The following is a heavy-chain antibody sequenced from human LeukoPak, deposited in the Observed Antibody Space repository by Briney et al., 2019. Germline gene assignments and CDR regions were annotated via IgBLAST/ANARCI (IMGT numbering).Heavy chain of an antibody. J-gene: IGHJ4*02. D-gene: IGHD3-9*01. CDR1: GGSISSSTYY. CDR3: SRGSYDILTGYSTLGEY. Sequence: SETLTLTCTVSGGSISSSTYYWGWIRQPPGKGLEWIGSVCYTGSTYYNPSLKSRITILLDTSKNQISLKLSSVTAADTAVYYCSRGSYDILTGYSTLGEYWGQGTLVTVSS. V-gene: IGHV4-39*01. CDR2: VCYTGST.